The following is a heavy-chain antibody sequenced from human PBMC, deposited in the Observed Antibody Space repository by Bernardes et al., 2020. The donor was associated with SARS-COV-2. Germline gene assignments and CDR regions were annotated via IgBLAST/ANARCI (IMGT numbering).Heavy chain of an antibody. V-gene: IGHV3-13*04. CDR2: IGTSGDS. CDR1: GFSVSAYW. CDR3: ARGGSDAFDI. D-gene: IGHD6-13*01. J-gene: IGHJ3*02. Sequence: GGSLRLSCAASGFSVSAYWMHWVRQSIGKGLEWVSAIGTSGDSIYPDSVKGRFTISRENAQNSLYLQMNSLRVGDTGVYYCARGGSDAFDIWGQGTMVTVSS.